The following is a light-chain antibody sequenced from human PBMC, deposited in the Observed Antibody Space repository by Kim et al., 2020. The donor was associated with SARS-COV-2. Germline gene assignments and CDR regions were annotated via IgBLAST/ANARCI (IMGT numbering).Light chain of an antibody. CDR2: GAS. V-gene: IGKV3-20*01. CDR3: QQYGGSPWT. CDR1: QSVSSSY. Sequence: SLGERATLSCRAGQSVSSSYLAWYQQKPGQAPRLLIYGASNRATGIPDRFSGSGSGTDFTLTISRLEPEDFALYYCQQYGGSPWTFGQGTKVDIK. J-gene: IGKJ1*01.